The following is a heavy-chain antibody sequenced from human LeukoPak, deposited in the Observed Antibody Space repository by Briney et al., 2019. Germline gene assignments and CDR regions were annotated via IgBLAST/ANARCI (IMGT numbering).Heavy chain of an antibody. Sequence: PGGSLRLSCAASGFTFDDYAMHWVRQGPGKGLEWVSGISWNSGSIGYADSVKGRFTISRDNAKNSLYLQMNSLRAEDTALYYCAKDRIAVAGPRAFDIWGQGTMVTVSS. D-gene: IGHD6-19*01. J-gene: IGHJ3*02. CDR1: GFTFDDYA. CDR2: ISWNSGSI. V-gene: IGHV3-9*01. CDR3: AKDRIAVAGPRAFDI.